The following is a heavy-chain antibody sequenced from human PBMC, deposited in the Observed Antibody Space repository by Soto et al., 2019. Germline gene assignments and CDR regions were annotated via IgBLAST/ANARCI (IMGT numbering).Heavy chain of an antibody. Sequence: LRLSCAASGFTFSIYDMHWVRQAPGKGLEWVAVIRYDGSKKYYADSVKGRFTISRDNSKNTLYLQMNSLRAEDTAVYYCATGHSSSWYYCDHWGQGTLVTVSS. V-gene: IGHV3-33*01. J-gene: IGHJ4*02. CDR3: ATGHSSSWYYCDH. CDR1: GFTFSIYD. D-gene: IGHD6-13*01. CDR2: IRYDGSKK.